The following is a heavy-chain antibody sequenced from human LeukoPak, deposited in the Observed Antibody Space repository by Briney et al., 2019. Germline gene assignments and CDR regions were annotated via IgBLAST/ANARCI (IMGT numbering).Heavy chain of an antibody. CDR1: GFTFSSYA. V-gene: IGHV3-23*01. Sequence: PGGSLRLSCAASGFTFSSYAMSWVRQAPGKGLEWVSAISGGGGSTYYADSVKGRFTISRDNSKNTLYLQMNSLRAEDTAVYYCAKKPLRVIISHFDYWGQGTLVTVSS. D-gene: IGHD3-10*01. CDR3: AKKPLRVIISHFDY. J-gene: IGHJ4*02. CDR2: ISGGGGST.